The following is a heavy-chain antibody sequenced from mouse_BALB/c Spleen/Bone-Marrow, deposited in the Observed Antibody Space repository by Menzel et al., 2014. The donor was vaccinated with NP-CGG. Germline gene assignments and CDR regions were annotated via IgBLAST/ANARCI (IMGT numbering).Heavy chain of an antibody. Sequence: QVQLQQSRAELVKPGASVKLSCKASGYTFTSYWMHWVKQRPGQGLEWIGEINPSNGRTNYNEKFKSKATLTVDKSSSTAYMQLSSLTSEDSAVYYCARDYDYWYFDVWGAGTTVTVSS. D-gene: IGHD2-4*01. CDR2: INPSNGRT. CDR1: GYTFTSYW. CDR3: ARDYDYWYFDV. V-gene: IGHV1S81*02. J-gene: IGHJ1*01.